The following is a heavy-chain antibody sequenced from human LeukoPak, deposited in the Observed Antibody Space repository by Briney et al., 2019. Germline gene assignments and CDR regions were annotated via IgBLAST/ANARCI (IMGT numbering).Heavy chain of an antibody. CDR1: GYTFTSYA. CDR3: ARDRAYYYAEYYFDY. D-gene: IGHD3-10*01. V-gene: IGHV1-3*01. CDR2: INAGNGNT. Sequence: ASVKVSCKASGYTFTSYAMHWVRQAPGQRLEWMGWINAGNGNTKYSQKFQGRVTITRDTSASTAYMELSSLRSEDTAVYYCARDRAYYYAEYYFDYWGHGTLVTVSS. J-gene: IGHJ4*01.